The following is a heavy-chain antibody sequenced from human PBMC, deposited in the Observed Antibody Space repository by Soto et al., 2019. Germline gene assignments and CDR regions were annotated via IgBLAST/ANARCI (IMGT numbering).Heavy chain of an antibody. V-gene: IGHV1-69*01. CDR2: IIPIFGTA. CDR3: ARDMSLERFGELSY. J-gene: IGHJ4*02. CDR1: GGTFSSYA. D-gene: IGHD3-10*01. Sequence: QVQLVQSGAEVKKPGSSVKVSCKASGGTFSSYAISWVRQAPGQGLEWMGGIIPIFGTANYAQKFQGRVTITADESTSTAYMELSSLRSEDTAVYYCARDMSLERFGELSYWGQGTLVTVSS.